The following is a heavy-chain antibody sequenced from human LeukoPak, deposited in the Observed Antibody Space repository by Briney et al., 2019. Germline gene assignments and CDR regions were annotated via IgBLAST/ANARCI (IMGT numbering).Heavy chain of an antibody. V-gene: IGHV5-10-1*01. CDR3: ARLMVRGVTLYYYYGMDV. D-gene: IGHD3-10*01. Sequence: GESLRVSCKGSGYSFTSYWISWVRQMPGKGREWMGRIDPSDSYTNYSPSFQGHVTISADKSISTAYLQWSSLKASDTAMYYCARLMVRGVTLYYYYGMDVWGKGTTVTVSS. J-gene: IGHJ6*04. CDR2: IDPSDSYT. CDR1: GYSFTSYW.